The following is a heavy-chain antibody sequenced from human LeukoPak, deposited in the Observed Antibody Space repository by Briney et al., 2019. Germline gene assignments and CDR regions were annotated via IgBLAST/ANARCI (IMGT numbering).Heavy chain of an antibody. CDR2: ISSSGST. CDR3: ATDHGPTSTFDY. D-gene: IGHD4-17*01. CDR1: GDSISSGDYY. J-gene: IGHJ4*02. Sequence: SETLSLTCTVSGDSISSGDYYWSWIRQPAGKGLEWIGRISSSGSTNYNPSLKSRVTISVDTSKNQFSLRLSSVTAADTAVYYCATDHGPTSTFDYWGQGTLVTVSS. V-gene: IGHV4-61*02.